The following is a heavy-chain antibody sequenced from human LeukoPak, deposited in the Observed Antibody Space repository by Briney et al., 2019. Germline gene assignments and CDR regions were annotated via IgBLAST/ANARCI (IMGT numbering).Heavy chain of an antibody. V-gene: IGHV3-30*18. CDR3: AKDSNETPGNFDY. D-gene: IGHD1-1*01. CDR2: ISYDGSNK. CDR1: GFTFSSYG. J-gene: IGHJ4*02. Sequence: PGGSLRLSCAASGFTFSSYGMHWVRQAPGKGLEWVAVISYDGSNKYYADSVKGRFTISRDNSKNTLYLQMNSLRAEDTAVYYCAKDSNETPGNFDYWGQGTLVTVSS.